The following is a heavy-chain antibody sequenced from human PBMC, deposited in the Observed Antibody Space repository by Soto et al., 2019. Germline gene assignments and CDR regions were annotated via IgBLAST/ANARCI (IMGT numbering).Heavy chain of an antibody. J-gene: IGHJ6*02. CDR3: VACNRGLDV. CDR1: GFTYSNYD. CDR2: IGSAGDT. V-gene: IGHV3-13*04. Sequence: SLRLTFVASGFTYSNYDILWVRQSTGIGLEWVSGIGSAGDTNYPGSVNGRFTISRENAKNSLYLQMNSLRAGDTDVYYCVACNRGLDVWGQGTPVTVSS.